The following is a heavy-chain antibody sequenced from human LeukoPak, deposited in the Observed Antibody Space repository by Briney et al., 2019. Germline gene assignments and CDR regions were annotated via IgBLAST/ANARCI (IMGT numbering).Heavy chain of an antibody. J-gene: IGHJ5*02. Sequence: PETLSLTCAVYGGSFSGYYWSWIRQPPGKGLEWIGEINHSGSTNYNPSLKSRVTISVDTSKNQFSLKLSSVTAADTAVYYCARGGGYSYGSDWFDPWGQGTLVTVSS. CDR2: INHSGST. CDR1: GGSFSGYY. CDR3: ARGGGYSYGSDWFDP. D-gene: IGHD5-18*01. V-gene: IGHV4-34*01.